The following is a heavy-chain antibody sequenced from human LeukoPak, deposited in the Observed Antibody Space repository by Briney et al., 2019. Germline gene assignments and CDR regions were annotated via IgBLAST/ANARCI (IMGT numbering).Heavy chain of an antibody. J-gene: IGHJ5*02. CDR1: GFTLSDSA. CDR3: TRDRGTYNWLDP. V-gene: IGHV3-73*01. CDR2: IDRPAKSYTT. D-gene: IGHD1-26*01. Sequence: PGGSLKLSCAASGFTLSDSAIHWVRQAPGKGLEWVGLIDRPAKSYTTAYGASGGGRITISRNDSKNTAYLQMDSLKTEDTARYYCTRDRGTYNWLDPWGQGTLVTVSS.